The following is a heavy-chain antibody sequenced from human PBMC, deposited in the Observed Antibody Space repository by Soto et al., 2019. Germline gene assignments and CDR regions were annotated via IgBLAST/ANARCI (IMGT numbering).Heavy chain of an antibody. Sequence: GGSLRLSCAASGFTFSNYGKHWVCQAPGKGLEWVAIIWHDGNNKYYADSVRGRFIISRDNSKNRLYLQMNSLRAEDTAVYYCASDLVGASDSYGLDVWGQGTPVTVSS. CDR2: IWHDGNNK. V-gene: IGHV3-33*01. D-gene: IGHD1-26*01. CDR1: GFTFSNYG. CDR3: ASDLVGASDSYGLDV. J-gene: IGHJ6*02.